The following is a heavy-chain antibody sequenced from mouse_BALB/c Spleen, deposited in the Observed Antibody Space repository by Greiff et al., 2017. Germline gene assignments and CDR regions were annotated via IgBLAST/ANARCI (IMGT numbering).Heavy chain of an antibody. D-gene: IGHD1-1*01. CDR2: IWAGGST. CDR1: GFSLTSYG. V-gene: IGHV2-9*02. Sequence: QVQLKESGPGLVAPAQSLSITCTVSGFSLTSYGVHWVRQPPGKGLEWLGVIWAGGSTNYNSALMYRLSISKDNSKSQVFLKMNSLQTDDTAMYYCSRVGITTVVATLFDYWGQGTTLTVSS. CDR3: SRVGITTVVATLFDY. J-gene: IGHJ2*01.